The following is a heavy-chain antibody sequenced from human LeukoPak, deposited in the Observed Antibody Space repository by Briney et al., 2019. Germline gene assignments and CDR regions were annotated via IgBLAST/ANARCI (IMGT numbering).Heavy chain of an antibody. D-gene: IGHD1-26*01. V-gene: IGHV3-30*18. CDR2: ISYEASTT. CDR1: GFTFRNYG. J-gene: IGHJ4*02. CDR3: AKEGPGNYYSAYFDS. Sequence: GGSLRLSCAASGFTFRNYGMQWVRQAPGKGLEWVAVISYEASTTYYADSVKGRFTISRDNSRNTLSLQMNGLRPEDTAVYYCAKEGPGNYYSAYFDSWGQGTLVTVSS.